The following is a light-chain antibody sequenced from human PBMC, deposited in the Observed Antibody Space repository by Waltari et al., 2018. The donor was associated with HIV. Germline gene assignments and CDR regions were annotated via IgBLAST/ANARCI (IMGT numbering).Light chain of an antibody. Sequence: SYDLTQPPSVSVSSGQTATVTCSGVNLGHKYVSWYQQRSGQSPVLVIYQDTKRPPGIPERFFGSKSGTSATLGITGLQSGDEADYYCGTWDGSLGGAVFGGGTQLTVL. CDR1: NLGHKY. V-gene: IGLV3-1*01. CDR2: QDT. J-gene: IGLJ7*01. CDR3: GTWDGSLGGAV.